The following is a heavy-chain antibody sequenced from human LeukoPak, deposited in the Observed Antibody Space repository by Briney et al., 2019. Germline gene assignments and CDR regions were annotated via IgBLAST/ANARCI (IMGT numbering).Heavy chain of an antibody. V-gene: IGHV4-59*12. CDR1: GGSISSYY. CDR2: IHDSGST. Sequence: SETLSLTCTVSGGSISSYYWSWVRQPPGKGLEWIAYIHDSGSTHYNPSLKSRVTISRDTSKNQFSLKVTSVTAADTAVYYCARVGTMADFDSWGQGTLVTVSS. J-gene: IGHJ4*02. CDR3: ARVGTMADFDS. D-gene: IGHD1-7*01.